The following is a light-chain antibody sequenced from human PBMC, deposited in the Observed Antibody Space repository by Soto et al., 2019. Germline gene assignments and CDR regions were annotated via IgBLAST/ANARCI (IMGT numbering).Light chain of an antibody. CDR1: QSVSNSY. Sequence: EIVLTQSPGTLSLSPGERATLSCRASQSVSNSYLAWYQQKPGQAPRVLIYGASSRATGIPDRFSGSGSGTDFTLTISRQDPEDFAVYYCQQYGSSPYTFGQGTKLEIK. J-gene: IGKJ2*01. CDR2: GAS. CDR3: QQYGSSPYT. V-gene: IGKV3-20*01.